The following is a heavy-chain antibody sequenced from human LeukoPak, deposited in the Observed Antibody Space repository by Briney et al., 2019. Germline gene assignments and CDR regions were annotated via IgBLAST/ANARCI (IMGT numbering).Heavy chain of an antibody. CDR1: GFTVSSYA. CDR3: AKVGVGQRTNDLDY. CDR2: ISTSGGST. V-gene: IGHV3-23*01. Sequence: GGSLRLSCAASGFTVSSYAMNWVRQAPGKGLEWVATISTSGGSTYYADFVKGRFTISRDNSKNTLYLQMNSLRAEDTAVYYCAKVGVGQRTNDLDYWGQGTLVTVSS. J-gene: IGHJ4*02. D-gene: IGHD1-1*01.